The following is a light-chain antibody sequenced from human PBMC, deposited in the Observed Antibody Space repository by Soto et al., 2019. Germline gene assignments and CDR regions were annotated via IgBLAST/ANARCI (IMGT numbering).Light chain of an antibody. V-gene: IGKV1-5*03. CDR1: QTISSW. CDR2: KAS. CDR3: QNYNSYSEA. Sequence: DIQMTQSPSTLSGSVGDRVTITCRASQTISSWLAWYQQKPGKAPKLLIYKASTLKSGVPSRFSGSGSGTEFTLTISSLQHDDFATYYCQNYNSYSEAFGQGTKVDIK. J-gene: IGKJ1*01.